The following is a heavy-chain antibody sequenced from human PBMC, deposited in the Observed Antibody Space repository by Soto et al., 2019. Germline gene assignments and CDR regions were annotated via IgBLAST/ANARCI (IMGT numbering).Heavy chain of an antibody. V-gene: IGHV1-2*02. CDR2: INPTYGGA. CDR1: GYTFSDSY. Sequence: QVQLVQSGGAVKTPGASVRVSGRASGYTFSDSYSHWVRQAPGQGLEWLGWINPTYGGATYEQKFQGRATMTRDTSISSAYMELRRLQSDDTAVYYCARDMGGSSSFFGYWGQVTLVTVSS. D-gene: IGHD3-16*01. CDR3: ARDMGGSSSFFGY. J-gene: IGHJ4*02.